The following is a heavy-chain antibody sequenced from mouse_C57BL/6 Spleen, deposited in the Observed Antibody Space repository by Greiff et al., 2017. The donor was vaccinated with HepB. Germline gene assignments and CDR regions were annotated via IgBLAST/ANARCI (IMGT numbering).Heavy chain of an antibody. D-gene: IGHD1-1*01. V-gene: IGHV1-15*01. J-gene: IGHJ2*01. CDR2: IDPETGGT. CDR1: GYTFTDYE. Sequence: QVQLQQSGAELVRPGASVTLSCKASGYTFTDYEMHWVKQTPVHGLEWIGAIDPETGGTAYNQKFKGKAILTADKSSSTAYMELRSLTSEDSAVYCCTRSNYYGSSYRDYWGQGTTLTVSS. CDR3: TRSNYYGSSYRDY.